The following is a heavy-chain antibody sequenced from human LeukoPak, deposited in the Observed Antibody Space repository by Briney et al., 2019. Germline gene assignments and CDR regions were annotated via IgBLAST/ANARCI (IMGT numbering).Heavy chain of an antibody. Sequence: SETLSLTCTVSGVSISSYYWSWIRQPAGKGLEWIGRIYTNGSTNYNPSLRSRVTTSVDTSKNQFPLKLSSVTAADTAVYYCARVIRGSWTVDYWGQGTLVTVSS. D-gene: IGHD4-17*01. J-gene: IGHJ4*02. CDR3: ARVIRGSWTVDY. V-gene: IGHV4-4*07. CDR2: IYTNGST. CDR1: GVSISSYY.